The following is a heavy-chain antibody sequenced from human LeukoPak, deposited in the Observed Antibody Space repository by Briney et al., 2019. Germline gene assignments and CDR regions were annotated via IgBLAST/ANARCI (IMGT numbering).Heavy chain of an antibody. CDR1: GGSISSSSYY. Sequence: PSETLSLTCTVSGGSISSSSYYWGWIRQPPGKGLEWIGSIYYSGSTYYNPSLKSRVTISVDTSKNQFSLKLSSVTAADTAVYYCARVSSSWIPGYYYYYMDVWGKGTTVTVSS. V-gene: IGHV4-39*07. D-gene: IGHD6-13*01. CDR2: IYYSGST. J-gene: IGHJ6*03. CDR3: ARVSSSWIPGYYYYYMDV.